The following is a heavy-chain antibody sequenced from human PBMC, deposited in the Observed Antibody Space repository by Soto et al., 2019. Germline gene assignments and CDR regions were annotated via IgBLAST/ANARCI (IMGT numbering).Heavy chain of an antibody. Sequence: QVHLQESGPGLVKPSETLSLTCAISGGSTSSSDWWTWVRQPPREGLEWIGEIHRDGVTNYNSSLKSRLTISLDQSRNQFSLSLTSVTAADAAVYFCAGRPEIHPRWGQGILVPVSS. CDR2: IHRDGVT. J-gene: IGHJ4*02. V-gene: IGHV4-4*02. CDR1: GGSTSSSDW. D-gene: IGHD1-26*01. CDR3: AGRPEIHPR.